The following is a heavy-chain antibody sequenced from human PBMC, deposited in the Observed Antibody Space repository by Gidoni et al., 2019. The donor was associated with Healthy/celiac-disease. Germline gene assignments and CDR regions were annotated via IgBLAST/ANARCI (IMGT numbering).Heavy chain of an antibody. V-gene: IGHV3-23*01. Sequence: EVQLLESGGGLVQPGGSLRLSCAASGFTFSSYAMSWVSQAPGKGLEWVSAISGSGGSTYYADSVKGRFTISRDNSKNTLYLQMNSLRAEDTAVYYCAKDLLIAVRPHWYFDLWGRGTLVTVSS. CDR2: ISGSGGST. CDR1: GFTFSSYA. D-gene: IGHD6-19*01. J-gene: IGHJ2*01. CDR3: AKDLLIAVRPHWYFDL.